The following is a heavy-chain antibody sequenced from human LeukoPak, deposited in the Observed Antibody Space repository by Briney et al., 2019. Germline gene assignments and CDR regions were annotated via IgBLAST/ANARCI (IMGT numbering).Heavy chain of an antibody. CDR2: ISSSGSTI. J-gene: IGHJ5*02. CDR1: GGSISSYY. CDR3: GALYGGFDP. Sequence: LSLTCTVSGGSISSYYWSWIRQPPGKGLEWVSYISSSGSTIYYADSVKGRFTISRDNAKNSLYLEMNSLRGEDTAVYYCGALYGGFDPWGQGTLVTVSS. D-gene: IGHD4-23*01. V-gene: IGHV3-11*04.